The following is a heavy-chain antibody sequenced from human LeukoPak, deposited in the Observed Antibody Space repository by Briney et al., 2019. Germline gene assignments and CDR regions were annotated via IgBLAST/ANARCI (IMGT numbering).Heavy chain of an antibody. Sequence: SSETLSLTCTVSGGSISSYYWSWIRQPPGKGLEWIGYIYYSGSTNYNPSLKSRVTISVDTSKNQFSLKLSSVTAADTAVYYCARHARGGGDYYYFDYWGQGTLVTVSS. CDR3: ARHARGGGDYYYFDY. J-gene: IGHJ4*02. D-gene: IGHD2-21*02. CDR1: GGSISSYY. V-gene: IGHV4-59*08. CDR2: IYYSGST.